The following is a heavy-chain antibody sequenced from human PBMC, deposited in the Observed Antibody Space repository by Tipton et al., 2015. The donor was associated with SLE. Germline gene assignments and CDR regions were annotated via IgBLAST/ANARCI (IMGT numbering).Heavy chain of an antibody. J-gene: IGHJ4*02. CDR1: GGSLSGYY. CDR3: ARSSTVMYYFHY. Sequence: TLSLTCAVNGGSLSGYYWVWIRQPPEKGLEWIGEINHSGSTNYNPSLKSRVTISIDTSKNQFSLNVTSVTAADTAVYFCARSSTVMYYFHYWGQGALVTVSS. CDR2: INHSGST. V-gene: IGHV4-34*01. D-gene: IGHD2-21*01.